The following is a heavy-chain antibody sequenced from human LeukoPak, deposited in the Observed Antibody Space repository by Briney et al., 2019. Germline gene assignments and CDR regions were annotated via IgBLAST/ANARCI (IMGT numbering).Heavy chain of an antibody. CDR2: INHSGST. V-gene: IGHV4-34*01. J-gene: IGHJ4*02. D-gene: IGHD4-17*01. CDR1: GGSFSGYY. Sequence: SETLSLTCAVYGGSFSGYYWSWIRQPPGKGLEWIGEINHSGSTNYNPSLKSRVTISVDTSKNQFSLKLSSVTAADTAVYYCARGTTVTTGIYYFDYWGPGTLVTVSS. CDR3: ARGTTVTTGIYYFDY.